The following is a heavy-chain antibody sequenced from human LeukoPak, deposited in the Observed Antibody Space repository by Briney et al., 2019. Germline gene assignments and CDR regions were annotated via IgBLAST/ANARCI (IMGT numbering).Heavy chain of an antibody. CDR1: GFTFSRYW. J-gene: IGHJ4*02. D-gene: IGHD3-10*01. CDR3: ASNPGGGYFDS. Sequence: GGSLRLSCAASGLASGFTFSRYWMHWVRQGPGKGLVWVSRINNDGSSAGYADSVKGRFTISRDNAKNTLYLQMNSLRAEDTAVYYCASNPGGGYFDSWGQGILVTVSS. V-gene: IGHV3-74*01. CDR2: INNDGSSA.